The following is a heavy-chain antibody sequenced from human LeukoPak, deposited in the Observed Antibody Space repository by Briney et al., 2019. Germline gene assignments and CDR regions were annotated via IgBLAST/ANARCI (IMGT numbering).Heavy chain of an antibody. V-gene: IGHV1-2*02. CDR2: INPNSGGT. J-gene: IGHJ4*02. CDR1: GYTFTGYY. Sequence: GASVKVSCKASGYTFTGYYMHWVRQAPGQGLEWMGWINPNSGGTNYAQKFQGRVTMTRDTSISTAYMELSRLRSDDTAVYYCAREARVAAVDLSYWGQGTLVTVSS. D-gene: IGHD2-15*01. CDR3: AREARVAAVDLSY.